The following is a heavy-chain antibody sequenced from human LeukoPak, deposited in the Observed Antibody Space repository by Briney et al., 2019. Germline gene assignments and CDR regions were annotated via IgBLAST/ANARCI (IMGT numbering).Heavy chain of an antibody. CDR3: ATDASRTFAY. Sequence: ASVKVSCKACGYTFTRYGISGVRQAAGQGLEWMGWISAYNGNTNYVQKLQARVTMTTEPSTSTGSTELRRLRSDNTAVYSCATDASRTFAYWGQGNLVTVSS. J-gene: IGHJ4*02. CDR1: GYTFTRYG. CDR2: ISAYNGNT. V-gene: IGHV1-18*01.